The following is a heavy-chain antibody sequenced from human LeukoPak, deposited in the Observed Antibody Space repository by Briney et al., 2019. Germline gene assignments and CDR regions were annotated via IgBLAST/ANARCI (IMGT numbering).Heavy chain of an antibody. CDR1: GYSFTSYW. V-gene: IGHV5-51*01. D-gene: IGHD2-2*01. CDR2: IYPGDSDT. J-gene: IGHJ6*03. CDR3: ARQELLRYCSSTSCSVNYYYYYMDV. Sequence: GESLKISCKGSGYSFTSYWIGWVRQMPGKSLEWMGIIYPGDSDTRYSPSFQGQVTISADKSISTAYLQWSSLKASDTAMYYCARQELLRYCSSTSCSVNYYYYYMDVWGKGTTVTVSS.